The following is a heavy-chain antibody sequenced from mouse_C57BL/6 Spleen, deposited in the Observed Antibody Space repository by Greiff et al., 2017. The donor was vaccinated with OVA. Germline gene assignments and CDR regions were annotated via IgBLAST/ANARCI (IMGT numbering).Heavy chain of an antibody. CDR2: IHPNSGST. CDR3: ARGRFGYGSSEEYFDY. V-gene: IGHV1-64*01. D-gene: IGHD1-1*01. CDR1: GYTFTSYW. J-gene: IGHJ2*01. Sequence: QVQLQQPGAELVKPGASVKLSCKASGYTFTSYWMHWVKQRPGQGLEWIGMIHPNSGSTNYNEKFKSKASLTVDKSSSTAYMQLSSLTSEDSAVYYCARGRFGYGSSEEYFDYWGQGTTLTVSS.